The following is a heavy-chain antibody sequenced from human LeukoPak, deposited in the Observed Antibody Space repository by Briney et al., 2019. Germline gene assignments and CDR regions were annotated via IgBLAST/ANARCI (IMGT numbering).Heavy chain of an antibody. CDR3: ARKDFSSGSFSY. Sequence: GGSLRLSCVVSGFTFNPYYMSWIRQAPGKGLEWISYIGLHGYPLDYADSVKGRFTISRDNAKDSLYLDMTSLTAEDTAVYYCARKDFSSGSFSYWGQGTLVTVSS. CDR2: IGLHGYPL. D-gene: IGHD6-19*01. CDR1: GFTFNPYY. J-gene: IGHJ4*02. V-gene: IGHV3-11*04.